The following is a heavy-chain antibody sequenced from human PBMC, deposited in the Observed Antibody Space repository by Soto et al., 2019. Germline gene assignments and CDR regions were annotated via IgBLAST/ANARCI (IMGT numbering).Heavy chain of an antibody. CDR2: IYYSGST. J-gene: IGHJ5*02. D-gene: IGHD3-3*01. Sequence: PSETLSLTCTVSGGSISSYYWSWIRQPPGKGLERIGYIYYSGSTNYNPSLKSRVTISVDTSKNQFSLKLSSVTAADTAVYYCAIRSNYDFWSGSKGRSWIDPSGQGTLVTVST. CDR1: GGSISSYY. V-gene: IGHV4-59*08. CDR3: AIRSNYDFWSGSKGRSWIDP.